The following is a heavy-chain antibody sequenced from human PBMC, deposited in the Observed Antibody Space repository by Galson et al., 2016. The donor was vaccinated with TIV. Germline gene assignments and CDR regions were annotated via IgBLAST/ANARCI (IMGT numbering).Heavy chain of an antibody. V-gene: IGHV1-24*01. CDR3: ATSRGRYFDWLFGY. D-gene: IGHD3-9*01. CDR1: GYTLTELS. J-gene: IGHJ4*02. CDR2: FDPEDGET. Sequence: SVKVSCKVSGYTLTELSMHWVRQAPGKGLEWMGGFDPEDGETIYAQKFQGRVTMTEDTSTDTAYMELSGLRSEDTAVYYCATSRGRYFDWLFGYWGQGTLVTVSS.